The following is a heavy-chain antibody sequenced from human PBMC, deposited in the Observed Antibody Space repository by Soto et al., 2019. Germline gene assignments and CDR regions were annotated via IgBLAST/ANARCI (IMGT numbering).Heavy chain of an antibody. J-gene: IGHJ5*02. Sequence: QVQLVQSGAEVKKPGASVKVSCKASGYTFTGYYMHWVRQAPGQGLEWMGWINPNSGGTNYAQKFQGRVTMTRDTSISTAYMELSRLRSDDTAVYYCARPDRVVTSVGWFDPWGQGTLVTVSS. CDR3: ARPDRVVTSVGWFDP. CDR1: GYTFTGYY. V-gene: IGHV1-2*02. CDR2: INPNSGGT. D-gene: IGHD2-21*02.